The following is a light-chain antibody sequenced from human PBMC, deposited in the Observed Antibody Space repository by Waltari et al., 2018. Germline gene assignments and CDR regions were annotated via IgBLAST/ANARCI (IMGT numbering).Light chain of an antibody. J-gene: IGKJ3*01. Sequence: IQMTQSPSSLSASVGDRVTITCQGSQSISNNLAWYEQKPEKVPKLLIYKAATLQRGVPSRFSGSGSGTDFTLTISSLQPEDFATYYCQHGYGTPFTFGPGTKLDIK. V-gene: IGKV1-39*01. CDR3: QHGYGTPFT. CDR1: QSISNN. CDR2: KAA.